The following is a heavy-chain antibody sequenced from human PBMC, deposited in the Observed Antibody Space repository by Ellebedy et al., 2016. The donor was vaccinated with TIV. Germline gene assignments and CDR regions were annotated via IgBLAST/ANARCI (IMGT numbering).Heavy chain of an antibody. J-gene: IGHJ6*02. Sequence: GESLKISXTASGFTFGDFAISWVRQAPGKGLEWVGFIGSKGYGGTTQYAASVKGRFTISRDDSKSIACLQMNSLKTEDTALYYCTREAANWNYPYYYYNGMDVWGQGTTVTVSS. CDR1: GFTFGDFA. CDR2: IGSKGYGGTT. D-gene: IGHD1-7*01. V-gene: IGHV3-49*04. CDR3: TREAANWNYPYYYYNGMDV.